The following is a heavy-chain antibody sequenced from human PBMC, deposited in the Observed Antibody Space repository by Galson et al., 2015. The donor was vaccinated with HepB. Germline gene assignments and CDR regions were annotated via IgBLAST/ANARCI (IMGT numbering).Heavy chain of an antibody. V-gene: IGHV3-73*01. D-gene: IGHD3-22*01. J-gene: IGHJ4*02. CDR2: IRTKTNNYAT. CDR1: GFTFSGSA. Sequence: SLRLSCAASGFTFSGSAMHWVRQASGKGLEWVGRIRTKTNNYATTYAASVKGRFTISRDDSKNTAYLQMNSLKTEDTAVYYCASYDNSAYSDYYRNYWGQGTLVTVSS. CDR3: ASYDNSAYSDYYRNY.